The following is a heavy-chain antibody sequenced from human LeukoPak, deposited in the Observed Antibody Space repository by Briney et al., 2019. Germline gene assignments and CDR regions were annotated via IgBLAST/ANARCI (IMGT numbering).Heavy chain of an antibody. D-gene: IGHD3-22*01. CDR1: GYTFTDYY. V-gene: IGHV1-2*02. J-gene: IGHJ4*02. CDR2: INPKSGVT. CDR3: ARALGNYYDSTVYQAY. Sequence: GASVTVSFNYSGYTFTDYYIHWVRQAPGQGLAWMGWINPKSGVTNYAQNFQDRVTLTSDTSISTAYMVLSGLTSGDTAVYYCARALGNYYDSTVYQAYLGQGHLVTVSS.